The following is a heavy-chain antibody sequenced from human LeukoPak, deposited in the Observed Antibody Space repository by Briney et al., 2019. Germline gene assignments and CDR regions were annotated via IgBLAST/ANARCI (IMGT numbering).Heavy chain of an antibody. J-gene: IGHJ1*01. D-gene: IGHD3-22*01. CDR3: AKEGGYYDSSGYVIYFQY. CDR2: ISSSSSYI. V-gene: IGHV3-21*04. CDR1: GFTFSSYS. Sequence: GGSLRLSCAASGFTFSSYSMNWVRQAPGKGLEWVSSISSSSSYIYYADSVKGRFTISRDNSRTTLYLQMISLRADDTAVYYCAKEGGYYDSSGYVIYFQYWGQGTLVTVSS.